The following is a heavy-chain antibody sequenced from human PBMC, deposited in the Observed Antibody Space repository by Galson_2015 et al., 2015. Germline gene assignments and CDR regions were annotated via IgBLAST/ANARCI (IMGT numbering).Heavy chain of an antibody. CDR3: ASSRGFAESFDS. V-gene: IGHV3-43*01. CDR1: GFIFYDYT. Sequence: SLRLSCAASGFIFYDYTTHWVRQAPGKGLEWVSLIAWDGGFTYYADSVRGRFTISRDNNKNSVYLEMNSLTTADTAFYYCASSRGFAESFDSWGQGTLVTVSS. D-gene: IGHD3-10*01. J-gene: IGHJ4*02. CDR2: IAWDGGFT.